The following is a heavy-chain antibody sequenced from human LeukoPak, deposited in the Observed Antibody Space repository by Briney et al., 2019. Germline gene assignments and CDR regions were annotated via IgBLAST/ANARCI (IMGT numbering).Heavy chain of an antibody. J-gene: IGHJ5*02. D-gene: IGHD1-14*01. V-gene: IGHV4-59*01. CDR1: VGSITTYY. Sequence: SESLCVTCTVPVGSITTYYWSCSRQSPGERLWWVGYIYYSGGTNYNPSLKSRVTLSIDASKNQFSLRLSSVTAADTAIYYCARDNPANWFDPWGQGTLVTVSS. CDR2: IYYSGGT. CDR3: ARDNPANWFDP.